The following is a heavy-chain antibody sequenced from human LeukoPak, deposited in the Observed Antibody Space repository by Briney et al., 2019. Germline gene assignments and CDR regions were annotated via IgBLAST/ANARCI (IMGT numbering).Heavy chain of an antibody. CDR3: ARSLGSSGYQDY. CDR2: INSDGSST. J-gene: IGHJ4*02. CDR1: GFTFSSYW. V-gene: IGHV3-74*01. D-gene: IGHD3-22*01. Sequence: GGSLRLSCAASGFTFSSYWMHWVRQAPGKGLVWVSRINSDGSSTSYADSVKGRFTISRDNAKNTVYLQMNSLRAENTAVYYCARSLGSSGYQDYWGQGTLVTVSS.